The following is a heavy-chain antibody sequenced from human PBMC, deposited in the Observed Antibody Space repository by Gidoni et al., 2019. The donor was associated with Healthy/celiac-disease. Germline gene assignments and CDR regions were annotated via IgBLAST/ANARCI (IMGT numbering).Heavy chain of an antibody. CDR1: GGSISSSSYY. D-gene: IGHD6-13*01. V-gene: IGHV4-39*01. CDR3: ARHGSGSLIAAALSPHDY. J-gene: IGHJ4*02. Sequence: QLQLQESGPGLVKPSETPSLTCTVSGGSISSSSYYWGWIRQPPGKGLEWVGSIYYSGSTYYNPSLKSRVTISVDTSKDQFSLKLGSVTAADTAVYYWARHGSGSLIAAALSPHDYWGQGTLVTVSS. CDR2: IYYSGST.